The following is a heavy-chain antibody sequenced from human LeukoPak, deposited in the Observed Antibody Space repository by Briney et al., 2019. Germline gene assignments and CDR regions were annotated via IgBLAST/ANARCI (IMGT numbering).Heavy chain of an antibody. D-gene: IGHD3-10*01. CDR1: GFIASSNY. V-gene: IGHV3-23*01. CDR2: ISASGGST. CDR3: AKDRDSTLIRGAIYD. J-gene: IGHJ4*02. Sequence: GGSLRLSCTASGFIASSNYMSWVRQAPGKGLEWVCGISASGGSTYYADSVKGRFTISRDNSKNTLYLQMNSLRAEDTAVYYCAKDRDSTLIRGAIYDWGQGTLVTVSS.